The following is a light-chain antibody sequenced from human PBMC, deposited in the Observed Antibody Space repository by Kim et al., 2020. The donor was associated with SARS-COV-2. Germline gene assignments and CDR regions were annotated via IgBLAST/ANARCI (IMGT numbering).Light chain of an antibody. J-gene: IGKJ2*01. CDR1: QDIKNF. CDR2: DAS. CDR3: LQYDNLPYT. V-gene: IGKV1-33*01. Sequence: DIEMTQSPSSLSASVGDRVTFTCQSSQDIKNFLNWFQQKPGEAPKVLIADASNLETGVPSRFSGSGSGTHFTLTISGLQPEDIGVYFCLQYDNLPYTFGQGTKVEI.